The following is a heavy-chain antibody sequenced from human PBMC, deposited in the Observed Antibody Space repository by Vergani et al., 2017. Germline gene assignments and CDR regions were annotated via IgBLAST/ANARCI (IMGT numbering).Heavy chain of an antibody. CDR2: IYSGGST. D-gene: IGHD3-22*01. J-gene: IGHJ3*02. Sequence: EVQLVESGGGLIQPGGSLRLSCAASGFTVSSNYMSWVRQAPGKGLEWVSVIYSGGSTHYADSLKGRFTSSRDNSKDTLNLQMNSLRAEDTAVYYCARKRWNYYDSSGSYAIDIWGQGTMVTVSS. CDR1: GFTVSSNY. CDR3: ARKRWNYYDSSGSYAIDI. V-gene: IGHV3-53*01.